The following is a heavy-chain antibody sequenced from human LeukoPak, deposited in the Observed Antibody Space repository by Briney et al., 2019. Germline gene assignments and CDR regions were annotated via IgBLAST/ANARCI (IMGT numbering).Heavy chain of an antibody. J-gene: IGHJ4*02. Sequence: GGSLRLSCAASGFTVSSNYMSWVRQAPGKGLEWVSVIYSGGSTYYADSVKGRFTISRDNAKNTLYVQMNSLRAEDTAVYYCVRFDSSGHYYYFDYWGQGTLVTVSS. CDR2: IYSGGST. D-gene: IGHD3-22*01. V-gene: IGHV3-53*01. CDR1: GFTVSSNY. CDR3: VRFDSSGHYYYFDY.